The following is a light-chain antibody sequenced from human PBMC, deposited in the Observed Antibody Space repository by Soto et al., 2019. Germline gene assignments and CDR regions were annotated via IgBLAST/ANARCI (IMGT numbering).Light chain of an antibody. CDR2: DAS. CDR3: QQYNSYPFT. CDR1: QRISNW. Sequence: DIQVTQSPSTLSASVGDRVTITCRASQRISNWLAWYQQTPGKAPRLMIYDASSLESGVPSRFSGSGSGTEFTLTITSLQPDDFATYYCQQYNSYPFTFGPGTKVDIK. J-gene: IGKJ3*01. V-gene: IGKV1-5*01.